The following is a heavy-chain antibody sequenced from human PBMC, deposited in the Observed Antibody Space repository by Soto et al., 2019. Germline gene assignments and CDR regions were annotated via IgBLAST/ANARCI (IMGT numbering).Heavy chain of an antibody. J-gene: IGHJ4*02. V-gene: IGHV1-8*01. CDR3: ARGRASGSYYLLDY. D-gene: IGHD3-10*01. CDR1: GNTFTSYD. Sequence: ASVKVSCKASGNTFTSYDINWVRQATGHGLEWMGWINPNSGNIGNAQKFQGRVTMTRDTAIRTAYMEVSRLRSDDTAVYYCARGRASGSYYLLDYWGQGTLVTVSS. CDR2: INPNSGNI.